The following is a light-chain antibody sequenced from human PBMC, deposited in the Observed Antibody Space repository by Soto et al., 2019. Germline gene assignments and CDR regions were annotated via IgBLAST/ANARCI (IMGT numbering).Light chain of an antibody. J-gene: IGLJ2*01. Sequence: QSVLTPPPSVSAAPGQKVTISCSGSSSNIGGNSVSWYQQLPGTAPKLLLYDDDKRPSGIPDRFSGSKSGISASLAISRLKSEDEADYYCSARDDSVNPPLFGGGTK. V-gene: IGLV1-51*01. CDR1: SSNIGGNS. CDR3: SARDDSVNPPL. CDR2: DDD.